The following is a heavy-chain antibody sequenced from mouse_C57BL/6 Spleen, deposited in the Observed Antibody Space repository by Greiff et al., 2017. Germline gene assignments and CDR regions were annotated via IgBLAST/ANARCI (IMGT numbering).Heavy chain of an antibody. Sequence: VQLLQSGAELVQPGASVKVSCKASGYTFTSYWLHWVKQRPGQGLEWIGRIHPSDSDTNYNQKFKGQATLTVDKSSSTAYMQLSSLTSEDSAVYYCAIEDSTGLYYFDYWGQGTTLTVSS. CDR1: GYTFTSYW. J-gene: IGHJ2*01. CDR3: AIEDSTGLYYFDY. D-gene: IGHD3-2*02. CDR2: IHPSDSDT. V-gene: IGHV1-74*01.